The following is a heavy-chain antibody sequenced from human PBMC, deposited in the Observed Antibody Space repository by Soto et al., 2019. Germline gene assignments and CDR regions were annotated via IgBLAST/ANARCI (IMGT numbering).Heavy chain of an antibody. CDR1: GGTFSSYA. CDR3: AREEDAQPNNYYYGMDV. CDR2: IIPIFGTA. V-gene: IGHV1-69*01. Sequence: QVQLVQSGAEVKKPGSSVKVSCKASGGTFSSYAISWVRQAPGQGLEWMGGIIPIFGTANYAQKFQGRVTITADESTSTAYMELSSLRSEDTAVYYCAREEDAQPNNYYYGMDVWGQGTTVTVS. J-gene: IGHJ6*02.